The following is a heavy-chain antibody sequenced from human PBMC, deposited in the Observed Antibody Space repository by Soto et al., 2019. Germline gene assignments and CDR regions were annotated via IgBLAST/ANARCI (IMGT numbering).Heavy chain of an antibody. D-gene: IGHD1-1*01. CDR3: ASCWNDGRRLYYYYGMDV. J-gene: IGHJ6*02. Sequence: ASVKVSCKASGYTFTSYAMHWVRQAPGQRLEWMGWINAGNGNTKYSQKFQGRVTITRDTSASTAYMELSSLRSEDTAVYYCASCWNDGRRLYYYYGMDVWGQGTTVTVSS. CDR1: GYTFTSYA. CDR2: INAGNGNT. V-gene: IGHV1-3*01.